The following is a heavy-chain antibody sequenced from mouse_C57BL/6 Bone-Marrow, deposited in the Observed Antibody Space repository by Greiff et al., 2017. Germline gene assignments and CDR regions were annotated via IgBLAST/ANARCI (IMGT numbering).Heavy chain of an antibody. Sequence: QVQLKQSGAELARPGASVKLSCKASGYTFTSYGISWVKQRTGQGLEWIGEIYPRSGNTYYNEKFKGKATLTADKSSSTAYMELRSLTSEDSAVYFCARGAYYGNYEDYWGQGTTLTVSS. CDR3: ARGAYYGNYEDY. J-gene: IGHJ2*01. CDR1: GYTFTSYG. CDR2: IYPRSGNT. D-gene: IGHD2-10*01. V-gene: IGHV1-81*01.